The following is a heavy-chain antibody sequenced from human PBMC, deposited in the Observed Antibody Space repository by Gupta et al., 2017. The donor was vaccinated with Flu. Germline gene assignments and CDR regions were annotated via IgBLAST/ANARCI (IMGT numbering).Heavy chain of an antibody. CDR2: IYTSGST. V-gene: IGHV4-61*02. Sequence: HVQLQESGPGLVKPSQTLSLTCTVYGCSIRSRRYYWSWIRQPAGKGLEWIGRIYTSGSTNYNPSLKSRVTISVDTSKNQFSLKLSSVTAADTAVYYCARAEWRTFDYWGQGTLVTVSS. CDR1: GCSIRSRRYY. J-gene: IGHJ4*02. D-gene: IGHD3-3*01. CDR3: ARAEWRTFDY.